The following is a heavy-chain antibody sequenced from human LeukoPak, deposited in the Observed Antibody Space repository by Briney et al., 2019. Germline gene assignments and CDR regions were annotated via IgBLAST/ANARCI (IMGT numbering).Heavy chain of an antibody. CDR3: TTELTVLRFLEWLYPPAFDI. V-gene: IGHV3-15*01. J-gene: IGHJ3*02. D-gene: IGHD3-3*01. Sequence: GGSLRLSCAASGFTFSNAWMSWVRQAPGKGLEWVGRIKSKTDGGTTDYAAPVKGRFTISRDDSKNTLYLQMNSLKTEDTAVYYCTTELTVLRFLEWLYPPAFDIWGQGTMVTVSS. CDR1: GFTFSNAW. CDR2: IKSKTDGGTT.